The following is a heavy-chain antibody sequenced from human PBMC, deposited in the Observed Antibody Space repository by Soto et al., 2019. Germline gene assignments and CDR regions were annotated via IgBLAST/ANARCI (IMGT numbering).Heavy chain of an antibody. D-gene: IGHD5-12*01. Sequence: QVQLQESGPGLVKPSQTLSLTCTVSGGSISSGGYSWSWIRQHPGKGLEWIGYINYSGSTYYNPSIKSTVTISIATSKNQFSLKISTIAAADTSGYHSALDSGHDSDYYYGMDVWGQGTKGTVSS. CDR1: GGSISSGGYS. V-gene: IGHV4-31*01. CDR3: ALDSGHDSDYYYGMDV. CDR2: INYSGST. J-gene: IGHJ6*02.